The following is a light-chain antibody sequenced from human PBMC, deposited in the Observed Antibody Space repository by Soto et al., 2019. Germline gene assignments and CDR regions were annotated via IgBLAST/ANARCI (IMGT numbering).Light chain of an antibody. CDR2: EVS. J-gene: IGLJ2*01. CDR3: SSYTSSSTLD. Sequence: QSALTQPASVSGSPGQSITISCTGTNSDVGGYNYVSWYQQHPGKAPKLMIYEVSDRPSGVSNRFSGSKSGNTASLTISGLQAEDEADYYCSSYTSSSTLDFGGGTKVTVL. V-gene: IGLV2-14*01. CDR1: NSDVGGYNY.